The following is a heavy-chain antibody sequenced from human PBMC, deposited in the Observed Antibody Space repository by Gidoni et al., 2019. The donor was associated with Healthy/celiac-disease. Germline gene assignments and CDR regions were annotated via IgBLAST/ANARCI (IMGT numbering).Heavy chain of an antibody. Sequence: QVQLQQWGAGLLTPSETLSLTCAAYGWSFSGYSWSWIRQPPGKGLEWLGEINHSESTNYNPSLKSRVTISVDTSKNQFSLKLSSVTAADTAVYYCARGSREKATVTTSRHLLWWYFDLWGRGTLVTVSS. V-gene: IGHV4-34*01. CDR2: INHSEST. CDR1: GWSFSGYS. CDR3: ARGSREKATVTTSRHLLWWYFDL. J-gene: IGHJ2*01. D-gene: IGHD4-4*01.